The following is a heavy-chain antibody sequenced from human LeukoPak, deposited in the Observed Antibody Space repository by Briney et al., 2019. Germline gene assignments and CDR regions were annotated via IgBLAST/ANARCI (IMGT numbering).Heavy chain of an antibody. D-gene: IGHD4-23*01. CDR3: TTDPTDYGGNLYYLDY. V-gene: IGHV3-15*01. Sequence: GGSLRLSCTASGFTFSNAWMSWVRQAPGKGLEWVGRIKSKTDGGTTDYAAPVKGRFTISRDDSKNTLYLQMNSLKTEDTAVYYCTTDPTDYGGNLYYLDYWGQGTLVTVSS. CDR2: IKSKTDGGTT. CDR1: GFTFSNAW. J-gene: IGHJ4*02.